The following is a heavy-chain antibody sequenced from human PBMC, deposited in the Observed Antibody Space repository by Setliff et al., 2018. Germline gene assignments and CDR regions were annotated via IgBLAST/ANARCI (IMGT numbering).Heavy chain of an antibody. Sequence: GGSLRLSCAASGFTFSSYSMHWVRQAPGKGLEWVSLITWDGYSYYAESMNGRFTISRDNSENSLFLQMDGLTTEDTALYHCVKDKSGARRFSGFVFDIWGQGTQVTVSS. J-gene: IGHJ4*02. CDR2: ITWDGYS. V-gene: IGHV3-43*01. CDR1: GFTFSSYS. CDR3: VKDKSGARRFSGFVFDI. D-gene: IGHD3-22*01.